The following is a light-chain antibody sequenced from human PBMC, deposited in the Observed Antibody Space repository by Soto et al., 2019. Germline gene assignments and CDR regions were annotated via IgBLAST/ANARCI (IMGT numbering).Light chain of an antibody. V-gene: IGKV1-33*01. CDR2: DAS. CDR3: QQYDHLPVT. J-gene: IGKJ5*01. Sequence: QMTRSRSSLSASVGDTSTITCQATQDISNYLNWYQQKPGEAPKLLIYDASKLETVVPSRFSGSGSGTDFTFTISSLQPEDVATYHCQQYDHLPVTFGEGTRLEIK. CDR1: QDISNY.